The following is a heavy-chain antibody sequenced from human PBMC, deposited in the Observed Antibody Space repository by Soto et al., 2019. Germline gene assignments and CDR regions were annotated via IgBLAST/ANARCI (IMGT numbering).Heavy chain of an antibody. D-gene: IGHD2-8*01. J-gene: IGHJ6*02. CDR3: ARGYCTNGVYPDGMDV. V-gene: IGHV1-69*13. CDR1: GGTFSSYA. Sequence: SVKVSCKASGGTFSSYAISWVRQAPGQGLEWMGGIIPIFGTANYAQKFQGRVTITADESTSTAYMELSSLRSEDTAVYYCARGYCTNGVYPDGMDVWGQGTTVTVSS. CDR2: IIPIFGTA.